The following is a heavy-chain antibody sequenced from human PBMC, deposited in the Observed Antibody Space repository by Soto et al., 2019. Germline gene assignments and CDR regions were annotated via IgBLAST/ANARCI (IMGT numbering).Heavy chain of an antibody. D-gene: IGHD4-17*01. J-gene: IGHJ3*02. CDR1: GFTLSSYA. Sequence: HPGGSLRLSCAASGFTLSSYAMSWVRQPPGKGLEWVSAIRGSGGSIYYADSGKGRFTISRDNSKNTLYLQMNSLRAEDTAVYYCAKDWPQPIFLIHAYGDPDAFDIWGQGTMVTVSS. CDR3: AKDWPQPIFLIHAYGDPDAFDI. CDR2: IRGSGGSI. V-gene: IGHV3-23*01.